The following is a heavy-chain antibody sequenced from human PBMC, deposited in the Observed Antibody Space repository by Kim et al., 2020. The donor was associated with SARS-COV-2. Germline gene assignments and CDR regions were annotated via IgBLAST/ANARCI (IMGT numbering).Heavy chain of an antibody. J-gene: IGHJ2*01. CDR3: AKVEDVGPVTNWYFVL. D-gene: IGHD4-17*01. Sequence: GGSLRLSCTASGFTFSNYAMSWVRQAPGKGLEWVSTLGSTISYIYHADSVKGRFTISRDNSKNTLYLQMNSLRAEDTAVYYCAKVEDVGPVTNWYFVLWGRGTLVTVSS. CDR1: GFTFSNYA. CDR2: LGSTISYI. V-gene: IGHV3-23*01.